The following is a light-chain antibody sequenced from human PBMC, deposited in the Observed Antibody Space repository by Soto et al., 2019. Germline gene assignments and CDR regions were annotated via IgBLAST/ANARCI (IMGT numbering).Light chain of an antibody. CDR1: QSVSSY. CDR2: GAS. Sequence: EIVLTQPPGTLSLSPGERATLSCRASQSVSSYLAWYQQKPGQAPRLLIYGASSRATGIPDRFSGSGSGTDFTLTISRLEPEDFAVYYCQQYGNSPTTFGQGTKVEIK. V-gene: IGKV3-20*01. CDR3: QQYGNSPTT. J-gene: IGKJ1*01.